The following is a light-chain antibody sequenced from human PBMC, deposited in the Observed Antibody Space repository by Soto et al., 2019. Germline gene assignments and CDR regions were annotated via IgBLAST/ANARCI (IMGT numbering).Light chain of an antibody. CDR1: QDISTY. CDR2: DVF. V-gene: IGKV1-33*01. CDR3: QQYDQLPIT. J-gene: IGKJ4*01. Sequence: DIQMTQSASSLPASVGDTVTISCQASQDISTYLNWFQQKTGKAPKLLIYDVFNVGTGVPSTFSGRGSGTDFTLLISNLQPEYFATYYCQQYDQLPITLGGGTKVYI.